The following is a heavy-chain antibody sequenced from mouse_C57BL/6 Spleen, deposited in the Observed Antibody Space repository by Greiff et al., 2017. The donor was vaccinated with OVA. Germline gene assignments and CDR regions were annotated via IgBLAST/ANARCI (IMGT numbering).Heavy chain of an antibody. Sequence: VQLQQPGAELVKPGASVKLSCKASGYTFTSYWMHWVKQRPGQGLEWIGLIHPSSGSTNYNEKFKSKATLTVDKSSSTAYMQLSSLTSEDSAVDYCARRGTGTWYFDYWGQGSTLTVSA. CDR3: ARRGTGTWYFDY. CDR2: IHPSSGST. J-gene: IGHJ2*01. D-gene: IGHD4-1*01. CDR1: GYTFTSYW. V-gene: IGHV1-64*01.